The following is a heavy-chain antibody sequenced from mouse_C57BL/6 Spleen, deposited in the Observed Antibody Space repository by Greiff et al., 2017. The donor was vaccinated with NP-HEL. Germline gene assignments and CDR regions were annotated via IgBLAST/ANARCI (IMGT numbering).Heavy chain of an antibody. CDR1: GYTFTSYW. Sequence: QVQLQQPGAELVRPGTSVKLSCKASGYTFTSYWMHWVKQRPGQGLEWIGVIDPSDSYTNYNQKFKGKATLTVDTSSSPAYMQLSSLTSEDPAVYLCARDYEYEAYWSQGTLVTVSA. CDR3: ARDYEYEAY. CDR2: IDPSDSYT. J-gene: IGHJ3*01. V-gene: IGHV1-59*01. D-gene: IGHD2-4*01.